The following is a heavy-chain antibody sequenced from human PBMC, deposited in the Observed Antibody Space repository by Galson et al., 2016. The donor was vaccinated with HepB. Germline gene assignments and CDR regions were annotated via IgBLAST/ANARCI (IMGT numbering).Heavy chain of an antibody. D-gene: IGHD3-10*01. CDR3: ATGRHYYGSEH. J-gene: IGHJ4*02. CDR2: VYYSGTT. CDR1: GGSISRYF. V-gene: IGHV4-59*01. Sequence: ETLSLTCTVSGGSISRYFWSWIRQPPGKGLEWIGYVYYSGTTNYNPSLKSRVTISVDPSKNQFSLKLTSVTAADTAVYYCATGRHYYGSEHRGQGILVTVSS.